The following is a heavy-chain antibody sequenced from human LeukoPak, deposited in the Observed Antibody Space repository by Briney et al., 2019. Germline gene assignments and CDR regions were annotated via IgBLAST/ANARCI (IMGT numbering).Heavy chain of an antibody. CDR1: GGTFSSYA. V-gene: IGHV1-69*04. CDR2: IIPILGIA. J-gene: IGHJ4*02. D-gene: IGHD6-19*01. CDR3: ARDGYSSGWRQKAFDY. Sequence: SVKVSCKASGGTFSSYAISWVRQAPGQGLEWMGRIIPILGIANYAQKFQGRVTITADKSTSTAYTELSSLRSEDTAVYYCARDGYSSGWRQKAFDYWGQGTLVTVSS.